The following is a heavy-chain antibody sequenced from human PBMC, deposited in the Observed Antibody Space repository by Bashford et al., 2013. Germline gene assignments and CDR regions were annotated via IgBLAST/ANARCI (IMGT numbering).Heavy chain of an antibody. V-gene: IGHV3-23*01. J-gene: IGHJ6*02. CDR3: VRDAGHYYYGMDV. CDR2: ISGSSGST. Sequence: VDSGGSLRLSCAASKFIFDNFAMSWVRQAPGKGLEWVSAISGSSGSTYYADSVRGRFTISRDNSKYTLYLQMNSLKTEDTAVYYCVRDAGHYYYGMDVWGQGTTVTVSS. CDR1: KFIFDNFA.